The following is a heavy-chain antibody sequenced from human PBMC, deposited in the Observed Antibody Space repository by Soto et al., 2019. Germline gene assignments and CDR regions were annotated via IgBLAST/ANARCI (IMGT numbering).Heavy chain of an antibody. CDR1: GYTLTDLS. CDR2: FDPEEGKT. V-gene: IGHV1-24*01. Sequence: QVQLVQSGAEVKKPGASVKVSCKVSGYTLTDLSMHWVRQAPGKGVEWMGGFDPEEGKTVYAQRFQGRLTMTGDTSTDTRYMELHSLTSDDTAVYYCAIKLGYFDYWGQGTLVTVSS. CDR3: AIKLGYFDY. J-gene: IGHJ4*02. D-gene: IGHD6-6*01.